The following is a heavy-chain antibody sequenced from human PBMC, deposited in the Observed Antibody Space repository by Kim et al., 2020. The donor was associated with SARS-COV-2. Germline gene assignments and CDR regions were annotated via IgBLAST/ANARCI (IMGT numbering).Heavy chain of an antibody. Sequence: SVKGRFTISRDNAKNSLYLQMNSLRAEDTAVYYCARDRFLDYYYYYGMDVWGQGTTVTVSS. CDR3: ARDRFLDYYYYYGMDV. V-gene: IGHV3-21*01. J-gene: IGHJ6*02.